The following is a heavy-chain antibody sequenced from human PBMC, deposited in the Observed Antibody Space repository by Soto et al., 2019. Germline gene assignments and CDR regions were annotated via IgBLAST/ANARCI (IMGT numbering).Heavy chain of an antibody. CDR1: GDSISSNNNY. V-gene: IGHV4-30-4*01. J-gene: IGHJ5*02. CDR2: ISYSGTT. D-gene: IGHD5-18*01. CDR3: ARGRGYSYGLDP. Sequence: SETLSLTCTVSGDSISSNNNYWSWIRQPPGEGLEWIGFISYSGTTSYSPSLKSRVAISLGTSKNQFSLSLSSVTAADTAVYYCARGRGYSYGLDPWGQGTLVTSPQ.